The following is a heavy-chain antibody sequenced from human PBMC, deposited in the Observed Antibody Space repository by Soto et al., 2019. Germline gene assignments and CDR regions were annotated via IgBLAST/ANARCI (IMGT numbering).Heavy chain of an antibody. D-gene: IGHD3-16*02. Sequence: SETLSLTCTVSGGSISSYYWSWIRQPPGKGLEWIGYIYYSGSTNYNPSLKSRVTISVDTSKNQFSLKLSSVTAADTAVYYCARFLRLGELSPQSYYYYYGMDVWGQGTTVTVSS. CDR2: IYYSGST. J-gene: IGHJ6*02. CDR1: GGSISSYY. CDR3: ARFLRLGELSPQSYYYYYGMDV. V-gene: IGHV4-59*01.